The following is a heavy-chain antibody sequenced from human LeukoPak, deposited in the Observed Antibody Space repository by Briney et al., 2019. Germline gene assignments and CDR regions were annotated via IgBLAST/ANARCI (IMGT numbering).Heavy chain of an antibody. CDR1: GFTVGNNS. V-gene: IGHV3-66*01. D-gene: IGHD2-8*01. J-gene: IGHJ4*02. CDR3: SRDPPAVSINTYA. CDR2: IFSHGDR. Sequence: PGGSLRLSCAASGFTVGNNSMNWVRQAPGKGLEWVSLIFSHGDRSYEDSVKDRFIISSDNYKKNLYLQMNGMRVEETAVYYCSRDPPAVSINTYAWGQGTLVTVSS.